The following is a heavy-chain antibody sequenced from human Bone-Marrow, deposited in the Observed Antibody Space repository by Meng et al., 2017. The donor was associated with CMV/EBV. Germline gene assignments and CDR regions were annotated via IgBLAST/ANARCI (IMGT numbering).Heavy chain of an antibody. J-gene: IGHJ6*02. CDR3: ARVPIASRFLEWSIAPNYYYYGMDV. Sequence: SVKVSCKASGGTFSSYAISWVRQAPGQGLEWMGGIIPILGIANYAQKFQGRVTITADKSTSTAYMELNGLRSDDTAVYYCARVPIASRFLEWSIAPNYYYYGMDVWGQGTTVTVSS. CDR2: IIPILGIA. CDR1: GGTFSSYA. V-gene: IGHV1-69*10. D-gene: IGHD3-3*01.